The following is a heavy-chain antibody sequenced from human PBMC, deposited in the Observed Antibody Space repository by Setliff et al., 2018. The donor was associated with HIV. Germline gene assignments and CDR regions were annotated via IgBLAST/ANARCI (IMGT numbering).Heavy chain of an antibody. CDR2: IIPVYGTT. D-gene: IGHD3-22*01. Sequence: SVKVSCKASGGTFSSYGISWVRQAPGQGLEWMGRIIPVYGTTNYAQKFQGRVTITADKSTSTAYMELSSLRSEDTAVYYCARYESSGHDAFDLWAKGQWSPSPQ. V-gene: IGHV1-69*06. CDR1: GGTFSSYG. CDR3: ARYESSGHDAFDL. J-gene: IGHJ3*01.